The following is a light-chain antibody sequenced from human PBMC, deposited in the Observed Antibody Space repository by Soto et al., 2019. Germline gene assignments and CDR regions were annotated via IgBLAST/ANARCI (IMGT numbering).Light chain of an antibody. CDR2: DVS. J-gene: IGLJ2*01. CDR3: SSYTSSSTHVV. Sequence: QSVLTQPASVSGSPGQSITISCTGTSSDVGGYNYVSWYQQHPGKAPKLIIYDVSNRPSGVSNRFSGSKSGNTASLTISGLQADDEADYYCSSYTSSSTHVVFGGGTKVTVL. CDR1: SSDVGGYNY. V-gene: IGLV2-14*01.